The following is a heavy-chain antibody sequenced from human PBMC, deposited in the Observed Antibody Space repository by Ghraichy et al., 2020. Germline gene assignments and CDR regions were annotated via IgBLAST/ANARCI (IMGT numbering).Heavy chain of an antibody. CDR1: GFTFSTYW. Sequence: LSLTCEASGFTFSTYWVTWVRHAPGRGLEWLANIKGDGTERYYADSLKGRFTISRDNAKNSLFLQMDSLRAEDTAVYYCARDSRDRPAVGTFDYWGQGTLVTVSS. CDR2: IKGDGTER. CDR3: ARDSRDRPAVGTFDY. D-gene: IGHD6-13*01. J-gene: IGHJ4*02. V-gene: IGHV3-7*03.